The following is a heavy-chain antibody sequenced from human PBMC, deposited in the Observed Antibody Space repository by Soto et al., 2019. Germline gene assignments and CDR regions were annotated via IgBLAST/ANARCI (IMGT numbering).Heavy chain of an antibody. CDR1: GYSFTNFW. J-gene: IGHJ4*02. V-gene: IGHV5-51*01. CDR3: ATMVGTTRGFDY. D-gene: IGHD1-26*01. CDR2: IFPADSDT. Sequence: EVQLVQSGAEVKKPGESLKISCRGSGYSFTNFWIGWARQMPGKGLEWMGIIFPADSDTRYSPSFQGQVTISADKSISTAFLQWSSLRASDTAMYYCATMVGTTRGFDYWGQGTLVIVSS.